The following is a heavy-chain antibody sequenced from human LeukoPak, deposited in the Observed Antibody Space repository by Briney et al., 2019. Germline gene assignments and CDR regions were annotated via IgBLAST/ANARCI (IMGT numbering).Heavy chain of an antibody. CDR2: ISSSGSTI. Sequence: KTGGSLRLSCAASGFTFSDYYMSWIRQAPGKGLEWVSYISSSGSTIYYADSVKGRFTISRDNAKNSLYLQMNSLRAEDTAVYYCARVSPDGSGSYYNLRTPYYYGMDVWGQGTTVTVSS. CDR1: GFTFSDYY. V-gene: IGHV3-11*01. CDR3: ARVSPDGSGSYYNLRTPYYYGMDV. J-gene: IGHJ6*02. D-gene: IGHD3-10*01.